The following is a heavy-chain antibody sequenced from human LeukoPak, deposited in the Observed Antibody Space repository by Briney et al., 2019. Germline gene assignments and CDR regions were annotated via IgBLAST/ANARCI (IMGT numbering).Heavy chain of an antibody. Sequence: QAGGSLRLSCAASGFTFSSYAMSWVRQAPGKGLEWVSAISGSGGSTYYADSVKGRFTISRDNSKNTLYLQMNSLRAEDTAVYYCARGIVVVPAAPTNYYGMDVWGQGTTVTVSS. D-gene: IGHD2-2*01. CDR3: ARGIVVVPAAPTNYYGMDV. V-gene: IGHV3-23*01. CDR1: GFTFSSYA. CDR2: ISGSGGST. J-gene: IGHJ6*02.